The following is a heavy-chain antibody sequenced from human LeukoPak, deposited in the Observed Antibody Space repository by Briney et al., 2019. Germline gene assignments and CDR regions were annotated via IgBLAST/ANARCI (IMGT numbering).Heavy chain of an antibody. CDR3: AREVVVVPAAIYYMDV. CDR2: IIPIFGTA. D-gene: IGHD2-2*01. Sequence: SVKVSCKASGGTFSSYAISWVRQAPGQGLEWTGGIIPIFGTANYAQKFQGRVTITTDESTSTAYMELSRLRSDDTAVYYCAREVVVVPAAIYYMDVWGKGTTVTVSS. J-gene: IGHJ6*03. V-gene: IGHV1-69*05. CDR1: GGTFSSYA.